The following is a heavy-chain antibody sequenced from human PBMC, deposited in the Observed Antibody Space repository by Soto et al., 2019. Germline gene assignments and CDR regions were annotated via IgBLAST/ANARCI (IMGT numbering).Heavy chain of an antibody. J-gene: IGHJ6*02. D-gene: IGHD2-15*01. Sequence: GGSLRLSCAASGFTFSNNGIHWVRQAPGKGLEWVAVISYDGNNKYYADSVKGRLTISRDNSKNTVYLQMNNLRAEDTAMYYCAKGGGGNYLTYYYYYGMDVWGQGTTVTVSS. CDR1: GFTFSNNG. V-gene: IGHV3-30*18. CDR2: ISYDGNNK. CDR3: AKGGGGNYLTYYYYYGMDV.